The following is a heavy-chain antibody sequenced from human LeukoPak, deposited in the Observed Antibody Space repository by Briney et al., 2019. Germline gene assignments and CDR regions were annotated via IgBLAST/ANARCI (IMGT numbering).Heavy chain of an antibody. J-gene: IGHJ6*03. CDR1: GYTFTSYY. CDR3: ARELRLGELSLSHYYYMDV. D-gene: IGHD3-16*02. Sequence: GASVKVSCKASGYTFTSYYMHWVRQAPGQGLEWMGIINPSGGSTSYAQKFQGRVTMTRDMSTSTVYMELSSLRSEDTAVYYCARELRLGELSLSHYYYMDVWGKGTTVTVSS. CDR2: INPSGGST. V-gene: IGHV1-46*01.